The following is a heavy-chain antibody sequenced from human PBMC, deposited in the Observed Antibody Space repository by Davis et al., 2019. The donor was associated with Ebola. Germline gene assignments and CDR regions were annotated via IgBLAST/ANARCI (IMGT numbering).Heavy chain of an antibody. J-gene: IGHJ6*02. D-gene: IGHD6-19*01. CDR2: ISGSGGST. Sequence: GSLTLSCAVSGFTFSTYAMSWVRQAPGKGLKWVAAISGSGGSTYYADSVKGRFSISRDNSNNTLSLQMNSLRVEDTAVYYCAKTLGEPGYSSGWYGYSYYGMDVSGQGTTVTVSS. CDR3: AKTLGEPGYSSGWYGYSYYGMDV. V-gene: IGHV3-23*01. CDR1: GFTFSTYA.